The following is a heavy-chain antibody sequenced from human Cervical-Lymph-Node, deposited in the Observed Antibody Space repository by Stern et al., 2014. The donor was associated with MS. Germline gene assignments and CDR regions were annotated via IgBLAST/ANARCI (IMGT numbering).Heavy chain of an antibody. CDR1: GFTFSSYA. Sequence: VQLLESGGGVVQPGRSLRLSCAASGFTFSSYAMHWVRQAPGKGLEWVAVISYDGSNKYYADSVKGRFTISRDNSKNTLYLQMNSLRAEDTAVYYCARDRGYSYGYNYFDYWGQGTLVTVSS. J-gene: IGHJ4*02. D-gene: IGHD5-18*01. CDR3: ARDRGYSYGYNYFDY. V-gene: IGHV3-30*01. CDR2: ISYDGSNK.